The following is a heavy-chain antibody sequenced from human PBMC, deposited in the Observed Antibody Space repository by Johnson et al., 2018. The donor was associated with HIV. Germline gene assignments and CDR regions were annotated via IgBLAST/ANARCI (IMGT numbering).Heavy chain of an antibody. J-gene: IGHJ3*02. V-gene: IGHV3-30*03. D-gene: IGHD4-23*01. CDR1: GFTFSSYG. Sequence: QVQLVESGGGVVQPGRSLRLSCAASGFTFSSYGMHWVRQAPGKGLEWVAVISYDGSNKYYADSVKGRFTISRDNSKNTLYLQMNSLRAEDTAVDYCARGYGGNYDAFDIWGQGTMVTVSS. CDR3: ARGYGGNYDAFDI. CDR2: ISYDGSNK.